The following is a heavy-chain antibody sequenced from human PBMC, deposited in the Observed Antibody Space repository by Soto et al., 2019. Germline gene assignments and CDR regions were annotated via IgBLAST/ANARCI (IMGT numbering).Heavy chain of an antibody. CDR3: AKDHRNGGSRVDY. J-gene: IGHJ4*02. D-gene: IGHD2-15*01. V-gene: IGHV3-30*18. CDR1: RFSFRAHG. CDR2: ISYDGGST. Sequence: QVQLVESGGGVVQPGRSLRLSCAASRFSFRAHGMHWVRQAPGKGLEWVAVISYDGGSTYYADSVKGRFTISRDNSNNALYLQMSNLRPEDTAVYFCAKDHRNGGSRVDYWGQGTLVTVSS.